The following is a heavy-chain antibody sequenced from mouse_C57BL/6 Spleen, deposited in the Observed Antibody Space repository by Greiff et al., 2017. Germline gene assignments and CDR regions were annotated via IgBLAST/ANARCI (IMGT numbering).Heavy chain of an antibody. CDR1: GYSITSGYD. CDR2: ISYSGST. CDR3: ARGGSSYHYYAMDY. D-gene: IGHD1-1*01. Sequence: DVQLQESGPGMVKPSQSLSLTCTVTGYSITSGYDWHWIRHFPGNKLEWMGYISYSGSTNYNPSLKSRISITHDTSKNHFFLKLNSVTTEDTATYYCARGGSSYHYYAMDYWGQGTSVTVSS. V-gene: IGHV3-1*01. J-gene: IGHJ4*01.